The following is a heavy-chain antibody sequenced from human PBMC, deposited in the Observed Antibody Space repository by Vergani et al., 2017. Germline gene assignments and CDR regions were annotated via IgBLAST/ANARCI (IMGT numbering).Heavy chain of an antibody. Sequence: QVQLVQSGAEVKKPGASVKVSCKASGYTFTSYYMHWVRQAPGQGLEWMGIINPSGGSTSYGQKFQGRVTMTRDTSTSTVYMELSSLRSEDTAVNYSARDGRFYFDWLLYKGVGWFDPWGQGTLVTVSS. CDR2: INPSGGST. D-gene: IGHD3-9*01. J-gene: IGHJ5*02. V-gene: IGHV1-46*01. CDR1: GYTFTSYY. CDR3: ARDGRFYFDWLLYKGVGWFDP.